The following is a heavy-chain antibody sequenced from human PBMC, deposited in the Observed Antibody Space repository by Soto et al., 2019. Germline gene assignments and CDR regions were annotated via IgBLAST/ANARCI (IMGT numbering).Heavy chain of an antibody. CDR2: ISAYNGNT. J-gene: IGHJ4*02. D-gene: IGHD5-18*01. V-gene: IGHV1-18*01. CDR1: GYTFTSYG. CDR3: AGSLLVGYGLERESD. Sequence: QVQLVQSGAEVKKPGASVKVSCKASGYTFTSYGISWVRQAPGQGLEWMGWISAYNGNTNYAQKLQGRVTMTTDTATSTAYMELRSLRSDDTAVYYCAGSLLVGYGLERESDWGQVTLVTVAS.